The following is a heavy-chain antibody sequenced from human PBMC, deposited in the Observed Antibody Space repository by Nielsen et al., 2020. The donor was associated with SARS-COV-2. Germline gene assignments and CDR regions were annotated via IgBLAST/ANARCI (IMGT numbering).Heavy chain of an antibody. CDR2: IYYSGST. D-gene: IGHD3-9*01. CDR1: GGSISSYY. J-gene: IGHJ4*02. CDR3: ATVIGSNVLRYFDWAY. Sequence: SETLSLTCTVSGGSISSYYWSWIRQPPGKGLEWIGYIYYSGSTNYNPSLKSRVTISVDTSKNQFSLKLSSVTAADTAVYYCATVIGSNVLRYFDWAYWGQGTLVTVSS. V-gene: IGHV4-59*08.